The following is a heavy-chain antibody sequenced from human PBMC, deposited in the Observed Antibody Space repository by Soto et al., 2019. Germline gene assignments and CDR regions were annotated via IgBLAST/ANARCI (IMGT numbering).Heavy chain of an antibody. CDR3: AAQADSSGYYGLLGTFDY. Sequence: SVKGSWKASGLTFSSSAVQWGRHARGQRLEWIGWIVVGSGNTNYAQKFQERVTITRDMSTSTAYMELSSLRSEDTAVYYCAAQADSSGYYGLLGTFDYWGQGTLVTVSS. V-gene: IGHV1-58*01. CDR1: GLTFSSSA. J-gene: IGHJ4*02. D-gene: IGHD3-22*01. CDR2: IVVGSGNT.